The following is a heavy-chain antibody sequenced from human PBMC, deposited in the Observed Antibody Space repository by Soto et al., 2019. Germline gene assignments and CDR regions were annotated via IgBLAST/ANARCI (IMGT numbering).Heavy chain of an antibody. V-gene: IGHV4-4*02. Sequence: QVQLQESGPGLVKPSGTLSLTCAVSGGSISSSNWWSWVRQPPGKGLEWIGEIYHSGSTNLNPSRKSRVTISVDKSKNQCSLKLCSVTAARTAVYYCASLPATSDFDYWGQGTLVTVSS. D-gene: IGHD2-2*01. CDR3: ASLPATSDFDY. J-gene: IGHJ4*02. CDR2: IYHSGST. CDR1: GGSISSSNW.